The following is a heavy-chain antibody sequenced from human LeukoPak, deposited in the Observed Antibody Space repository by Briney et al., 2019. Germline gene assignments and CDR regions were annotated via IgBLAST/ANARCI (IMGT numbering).Heavy chain of an antibody. CDR1: GFTFSSYG. J-gene: IGHJ3*02. D-gene: IGHD3-22*01. V-gene: IGHV3-30*18. CDR3: AKDGHYDSSGYSSHAFDI. CDR2: ISYDGSNK. Sequence: GGSLRLSCAASGFTFSSYGMHWVRQAPGKGLEWVAVISYDGSNKYYADSVKGRFTISRDNSKNTLYLQMNSLRAEDTAVYYCAKDGHYDSSGYSSHAFDIWGQGTMVTVSS.